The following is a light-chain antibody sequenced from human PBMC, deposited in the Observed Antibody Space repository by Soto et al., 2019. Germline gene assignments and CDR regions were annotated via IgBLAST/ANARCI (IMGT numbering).Light chain of an antibody. CDR3: AAWDDSLNAL. Sequence: QSVLTQPPSASGTPGQRVTISCSGSSSNIGSNPVNWYQQLPGTAPKLLIYSNNQRPSGVHDRFSGSKSGTSASLAISGLQSEDEADYYCAAWDDSLNALFGGGTKLTVL. CDR1: SSNIGSNP. V-gene: IGLV1-44*01. J-gene: IGLJ2*01. CDR2: SNN.